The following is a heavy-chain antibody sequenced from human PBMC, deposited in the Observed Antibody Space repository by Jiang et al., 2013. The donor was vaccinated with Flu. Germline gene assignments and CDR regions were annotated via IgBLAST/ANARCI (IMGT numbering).Heavy chain of an antibody. V-gene: IGHV5-51*03. CDR3: ARLQAYYDFWSGAFDY. D-gene: IGHD3-3*01. J-gene: IGHJ4*02. Sequence: GAEVKKPGESLKISCKGSGYTFTTSWIGWVRQMPGKGLEWMGIIYPGDSDTRYSPSFQGQVTFSADKSISTAYLQWSSLKASDTAIYYCARLQAYYDFWSGAFDYWGQGTPVTVS. CDR2: IYPGDSDT. CDR1: GYTFTTSW.